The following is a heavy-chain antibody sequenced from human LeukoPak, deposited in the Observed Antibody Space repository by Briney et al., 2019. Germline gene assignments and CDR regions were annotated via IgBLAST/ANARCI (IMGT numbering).Heavy chain of an antibody. CDR2: ISGSGGST. Sequence: PGGTLRLSCAASGFTFSSYGMSWVRQAPGKGLEWVSAISGSGGSTYYADSVKGRFTISRDNAKNSLYLQMDSLRAEDTALYYCARDGEVLRFLEWAPYYYYYMDVWGKGTTVTVSS. CDR3: ARDGEVLRFLEWAPYYYYYMDV. J-gene: IGHJ6*03. CDR1: GFTFSSYG. V-gene: IGHV3-23*01. D-gene: IGHD3-3*01.